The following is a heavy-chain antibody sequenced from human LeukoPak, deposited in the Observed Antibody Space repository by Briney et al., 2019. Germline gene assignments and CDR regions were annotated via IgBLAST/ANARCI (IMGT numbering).Heavy chain of an antibody. Sequence: PSETLSLTCTVSGGSISSSSYYWGWIRQPPGKGLEWIGSIYYSGSTYYNPSLKSRVTISVDTSKNQFSLKLSSVTAADTAVYYCARQEEMATIVYWGQGTLVTVSS. CDR2: IYYSGST. J-gene: IGHJ4*02. CDR1: GGSISSSSYY. CDR3: ARQEEMATIVY. D-gene: IGHD5-24*01. V-gene: IGHV4-39*01.